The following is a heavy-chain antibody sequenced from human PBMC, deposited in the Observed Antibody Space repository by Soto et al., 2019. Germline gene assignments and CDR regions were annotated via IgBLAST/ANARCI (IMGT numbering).Heavy chain of an antibody. CDR3: ARVVDAAMLS. D-gene: IGHD5-18*01. CDR1: GGSISSGDYY. V-gene: IGHV4-30-4*01. J-gene: IGHJ4*02. Sequence: QVQLQESGPGLVKPSQTLSLTCTVSGGSISSGDYYWTWIRQPPGKGLEWIGSIYYSGSTYYNPSLKSRVTRSIDTSKNQLSLKLSSVTAADTAVYYCARVVDAAMLSWGQGTLVTVSS. CDR2: IYYSGST.